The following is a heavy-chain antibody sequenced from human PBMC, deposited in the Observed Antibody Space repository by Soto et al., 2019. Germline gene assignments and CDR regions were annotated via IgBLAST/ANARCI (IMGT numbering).Heavy chain of an antibody. CDR2: IWYDGSNK. CDR1: GFTFSSYG. CDR3: ARPRNYYDSSGYLDY. V-gene: IGHV3-33*01. Sequence: PGGSLRLSCAASGFTFSSYGMHWVRQAPGKGLEWVAVIWYDGSNKYYADSVKGRFTISRDNSKNTLYLQMNSLRAEDTAVYYCARPRNYYDSSGYLDYWGQGTLVTVYS. J-gene: IGHJ4*02. D-gene: IGHD3-22*01.